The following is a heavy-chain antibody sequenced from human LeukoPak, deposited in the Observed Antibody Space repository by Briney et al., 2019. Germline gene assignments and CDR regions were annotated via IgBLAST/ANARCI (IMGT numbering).Heavy chain of an antibody. D-gene: IGHD3-9*01. CDR2: IYYSGST. Sequence: PSETLSLTCTVSGGSISSHYWSWIRQPPGMGLEWIGYIYYSGSTNYNPSLKSRVTISVDTSKNQFSLKLSSVTAADTAVYYCARSAYDILTGYYHPYYSHYWGQGTLVTLSS. CDR1: GGSISSHY. J-gene: IGHJ4*02. CDR3: ARSAYDILTGYYHPYYSHY. V-gene: IGHV4-59*11.